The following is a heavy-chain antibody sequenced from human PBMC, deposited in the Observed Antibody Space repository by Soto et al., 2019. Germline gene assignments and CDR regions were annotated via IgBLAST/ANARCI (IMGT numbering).Heavy chain of an antibody. CDR1: GGSISSYD. CDR2: ISYSGST. D-gene: IGHD1-26*01. J-gene: IGHJ4*02. V-gene: IGHV4-59*08. Sequence: QVQLQESGPGLVKPSETLSLTCTVSGGSISSYDWSWIRQPPGKGLEWIGYISYSGSTNYNPSLKNRLTISLHTCNRHFSLQLSSATTADTAVYSCARRYIPGFDYGGQGTLVTVSS. CDR3: ARRYIPGFDY.